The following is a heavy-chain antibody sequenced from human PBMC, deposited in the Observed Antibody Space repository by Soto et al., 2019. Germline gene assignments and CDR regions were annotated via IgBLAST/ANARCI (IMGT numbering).Heavy chain of an antibody. J-gene: IGHJ4*02. CDR1: GFSFSTYD. Sequence: GGSLRLSCASSGFSFSTYDMSWVRQSPGKGLDWVSVIIGSDGSTYYAHSVKGRFTISRDNSKNTLYLQMSGLRVDDTAVYYCTKGAHLDYWGPGTLVTVSS. V-gene: IGHV3-23*01. CDR2: IIGSDGST. CDR3: TKGAHLDY.